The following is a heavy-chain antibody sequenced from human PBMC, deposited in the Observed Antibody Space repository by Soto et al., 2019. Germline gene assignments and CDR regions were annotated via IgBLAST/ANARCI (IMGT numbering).Heavy chain of an antibody. D-gene: IGHD3-16*02. Sequence: QVQLQESGPGLVKPSQTLSLTCSVSGGSISSGGYYWIWIRQHPGKGLEWIGYIYYSGSTYYNPSLKSRVTISVDTSKNQCSLKLSSVTAADTAVYYCARGPYDYVWGSYRPYFFDYWGQGTLVTVSS. CDR1: GGSISSGGYY. J-gene: IGHJ4*02. CDR3: ARGPYDYVWGSYRPYFFDY. V-gene: IGHV4-31*03. CDR2: IYYSGST.